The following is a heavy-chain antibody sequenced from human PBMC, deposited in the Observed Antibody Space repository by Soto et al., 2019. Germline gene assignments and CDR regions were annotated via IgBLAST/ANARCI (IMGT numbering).Heavy chain of an antibody. CDR3: ARGQIYCGGDCYLFDY. D-gene: IGHD2-21*02. CDR1: GGSISSYY. V-gene: IGHV4-4*07. J-gene: IGHJ4*02. Sequence: PSETLSLTCTVSGGSISSYYRSWIRQPAGKGLEWIGRIYTSGSTNYNPSLKSRVTMSVDTSKNQFSLKLSSVTAADTAVYYCARGQIYCGGDCYLFDYWGQGTLVTVSS. CDR2: IYTSGST.